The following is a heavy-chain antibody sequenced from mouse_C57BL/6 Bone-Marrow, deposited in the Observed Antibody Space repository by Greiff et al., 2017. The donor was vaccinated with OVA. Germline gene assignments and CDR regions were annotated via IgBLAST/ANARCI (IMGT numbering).Heavy chain of an antibody. J-gene: IGHJ3*01. CDR1: GFNIKDDY. CDR2: IDPENGDT. V-gene: IGHV14-4*01. Sequence: VQLQQSGAELVRPGASVKLSRTASGFNIKDDYMHWVKQRPEQGPEWIGWIDPENGDTEYASKVQGKGTITADTSSNTAYLQLSSLTSGDTAVYYCTTTPRRTRGRETLVTVSA. CDR3: TTTPRRT.